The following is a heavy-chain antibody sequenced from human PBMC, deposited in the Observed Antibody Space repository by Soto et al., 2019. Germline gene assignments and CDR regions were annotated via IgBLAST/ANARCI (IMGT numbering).Heavy chain of an antibody. CDR2: TYYRSKWNN. D-gene: IGHD7-27*01. V-gene: IGHV6-1*01. Sequence: QSQTLSLTCAISGDSVSSNSAAWNWIRQSPSRGLEWRGRTYYRSKWNNDYAVSVKSRITIKPDTSKNQFSPQLNSVTPEDTAVYYCARANWGKVEPWGQGTLVTVSS. J-gene: IGHJ5*02. CDR3: ARANWGKVEP. CDR1: GDSVSSNSAA.